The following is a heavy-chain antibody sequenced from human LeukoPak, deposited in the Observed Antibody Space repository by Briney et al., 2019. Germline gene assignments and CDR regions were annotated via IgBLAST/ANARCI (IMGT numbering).Heavy chain of an antibody. J-gene: IGHJ4*02. Sequence: PSQTLSLTCTVSGGSISSGSYYWSWIRQPAGKGLEWIGRIYTSGSTNYNPSLKSRVTISVDTSKNQFSLKLSPVTAADTAVYYCARSSSGSFWGVGSGGFFDYWGQGTLVTVSS. V-gene: IGHV4-61*02. D-gene: IGHD1-26*01. CDR2: IYTSGST. CDR1: GGSISSGSYY. CDR3: ARSSSGSFWGVGSGGFFDY.